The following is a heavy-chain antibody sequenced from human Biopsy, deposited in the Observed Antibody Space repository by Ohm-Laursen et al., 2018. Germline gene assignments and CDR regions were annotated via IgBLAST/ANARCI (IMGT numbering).Heavy chain of an antibody. CDR1: GITVNDHY. D-gene: IGHD5-24*01. CDR3: ARGPSGVAKIG. CDR2: LHDRGVT. J-gene: IGHJ4*02. Sequence: GSLRLSCSASGITVNDHYMSWVRQAPGKGLEWVSSLHDRGVTYYADSVKGRFIISRDNAKNSLYLQMNGLRVEDTAVYYCARGPSGVAKIGRGQGTLITVSS. V-gene: IGHV3-69-1*01.